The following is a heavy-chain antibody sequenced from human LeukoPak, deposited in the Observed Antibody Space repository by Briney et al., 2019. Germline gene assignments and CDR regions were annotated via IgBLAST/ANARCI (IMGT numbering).Heavy chain of an antibody. CDR3: ARVGSAGELDY. V-gene: IGHV4-39*07. CDR1: GGSISSSSYY. J-gene: IGHJ4*02. CDR2: IYYTGST. Sequence: PSENLSLTCTVSGGSISSSSYYWGWIRQPPGKGLEWIGSIYYTGSTYYNPSLKSRVTISVDTSKNQFSLALISVTAADTAVFYCARVGSAGELDYWGQGTLVTVSS. D-gene: IGHD7-27*01.